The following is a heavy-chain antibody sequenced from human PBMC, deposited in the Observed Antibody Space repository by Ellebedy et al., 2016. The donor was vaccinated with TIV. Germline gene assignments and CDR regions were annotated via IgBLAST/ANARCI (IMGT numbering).Heavy chain of an antibody. J-gene: IGHJ3*02. D-gene: IGHD3-10*01. CDR2: ISGSGGST. V-gene: IGHV3-23*01. CDR3: AKDLRVLWSGGPAHAAFDI. Sequence: PGGSLRLSCAASGFTFSSYAMNWVRQAPGKGLEWVSAISGSGGSTYYADSVKGRFTISRDNSKNTLYLQMNSLRAEDTAVYYCAKDLRVLWSGGPAHAAFDIWGQGTMVTVSS. CDR1: GFTFSSYA.